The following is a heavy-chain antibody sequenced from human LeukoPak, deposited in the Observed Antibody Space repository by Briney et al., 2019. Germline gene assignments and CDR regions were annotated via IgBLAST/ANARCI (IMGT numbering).Heavy chain of an antibody. D-gene: IGHD2-21*02. J-gene: IGHJ3*02. V-gene: IGHV3-21*01. CDR3: ARGLTIVVTPSSLHDAFDI. Sequence: PGGSLRLSCAASGFTFSSYSMNWVRQAPGKGLEWVSYISSSSSYIYYADSVKGRFTISRDNAKNSLYLQMNSLRAEDTAVYYCARGLTIVVTPSSLHDAFDIWGQGTMVTVSS. CDR1: GFTFSSYS. CDR2: ISSSSSYI.